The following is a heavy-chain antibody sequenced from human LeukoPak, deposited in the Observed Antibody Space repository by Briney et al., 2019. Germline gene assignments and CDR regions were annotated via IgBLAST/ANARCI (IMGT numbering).Heavy chain of an antibody. CDR2: INHSGST. Sequence: SETLSLTCAVYGGSFSCYYWSWIRQPPGKGLEWIGEINHSGSTNYNPSLKSRVTISVDTSKNQFSLKLSSVTAADTAVYYCARERRFYDYVWGSYRRHPFDYRGQGTLVTVSS. D-gene: IGHD3-16*02. V-gene: IGHV4-34*01. J-gene: IGHJ4*02. CDR1: GGSFSCYY. CDR3: ARERRFYDYVWGSYRRHPFDY.